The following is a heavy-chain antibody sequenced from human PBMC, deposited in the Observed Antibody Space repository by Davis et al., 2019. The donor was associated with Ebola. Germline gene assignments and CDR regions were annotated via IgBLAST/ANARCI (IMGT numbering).Heavy chain of an antibody. Sequence: SETLSLTCTVSGGSISSYYWSWIRQPPGKGLEWIGYIYYSGSTNYNPSLKSRVTISVDTSKNQFSLKLSSVTAADTAVYYCARHSYDILTGYSDYWGQGTLVTVSS. CDR2: IYYSGST. CDR1: GGSISSYY. CDR3: ARHSYDILTGYSDY. D-gene: IGHD3-9*01. J-gene: IGHJ4*02. V-gene: IGHV4-59*08.